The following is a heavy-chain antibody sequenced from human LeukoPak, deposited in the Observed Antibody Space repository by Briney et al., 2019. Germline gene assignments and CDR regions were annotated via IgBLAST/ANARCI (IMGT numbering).Heavy chain of an antibody. CDR2: ISGDGGST. CDR1: GFTFDDYA. V-gene: IGHV3-43*02. Sequence: GGSLRLSCAASGFTFDDYAVHWVRQAPGKGLEWVSLISGDGGSTYYADSVKGRFTISRDNSKNSLYLQMNSLRTEDTALYYCAKALGTYYYDSSGYYSAFDIWGQGTMVTVSS. D-gene: IGHD3-22*01. J-gene: IGHJ3*02. CDR3: AKALGTYYYDSSGYYSAFDI.